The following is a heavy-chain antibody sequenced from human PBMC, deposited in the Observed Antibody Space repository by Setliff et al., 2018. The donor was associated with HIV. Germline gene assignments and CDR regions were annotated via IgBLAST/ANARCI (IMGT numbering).Heavy chain of an antibody. V-gene: IGHV4-31*03. CDR1: GGSINSGEYY. CDR2: IYYSGST. CDR3: ARSTYYFDSSGYKYNWFDP. J-gene: IGHJ5*02. D-gene: IGHD3-22*01. Sequence: SETLSLTCTVSGGSINSGEYYWSWIRQHPGKGLEWIGYIYYSGSTYYNPSFKRRLSISVDTSKNQFPLKLSSVTAADTAVYYCARSTYYFDSSGYKYNWFDPWGQGTRVTVSS.